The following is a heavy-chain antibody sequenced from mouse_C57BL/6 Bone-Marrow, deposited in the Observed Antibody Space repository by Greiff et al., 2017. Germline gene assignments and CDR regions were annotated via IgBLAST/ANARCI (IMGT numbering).Heavy chain of an antibody. V-gene: IGHV1-50*01. D-gene: IGHD1-1*01. CDR3: ADYYGSSYPYWYFDV. CDR1: GYTFTSYW. J-gene: IGHJ1*03. CDR2: IAPSDSYT. Sequence: QVQLQQPGAELVKPGASVKLSCKASGYTFTSYWMQWVKQRPGQGLEWIGEIAPSDSYTNYNQKFKGKATLTVDTSSSTAYMQLSSLTSEDSAVYYCADYYGSSYPYWYFDVWGTGTTVTVSS.